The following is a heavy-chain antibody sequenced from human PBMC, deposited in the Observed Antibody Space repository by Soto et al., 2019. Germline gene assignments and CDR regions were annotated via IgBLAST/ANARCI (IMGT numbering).Heavy chain of an antibody. J-gene: IGHJ6*02. CDR3: ARLDEAAAGYCYGMDV. V-gene: IGHV5-51*01. CDR2: IYPGDSDT. CDR1: GYSFTSYW. Sequence: GESLKISCKGSGYSFTSYWIGWVRQMPGKGLEWMGIIYPGDSDTRYSPSFQGQVTISADKSISTAYLQWSSLKASDTAMYYCARLDEAAAGYCYGMDVWGQGTTVTVSS. D-gene: IGHD6-13*01.